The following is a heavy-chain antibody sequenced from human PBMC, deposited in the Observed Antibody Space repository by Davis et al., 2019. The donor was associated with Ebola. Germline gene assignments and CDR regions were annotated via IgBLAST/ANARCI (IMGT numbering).Heavy chain of an antibody. CDR2: ISYDGSNK. J-gene: IGHJ4*02. Sequence: PGGSLRLSCAASGFTFSSYAMHWVRQAPGKGLEWVAVISYDGSNKYYADSVKGRFTISRDNSKNTLYLQMNSLRAEDTAVYYCASSSYYYDSSGTDYWGQGTLVTVSS. CDR1: GFTFSSYA. V-gene: IGHV3-30-3*01. CDR3: ASSSYYYDSSGTDY. D-gene: IGHD3-22*01.